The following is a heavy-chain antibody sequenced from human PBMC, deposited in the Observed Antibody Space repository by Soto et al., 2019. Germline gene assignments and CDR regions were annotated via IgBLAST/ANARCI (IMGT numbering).Heavy chain of an antibody. D-gene: IGHD1-26*01. CDR3: ARDTVGGNWFDP. Sequence: QVQLVQSGAEVKKPGASVKVSCKASGYTFTSYGISWVRQAPGQGLEWMGWINPYNGNTNYAQKLQGRVTMTTDTSTSPAYMDLRSLRSDDTAVYYWARDTVGGNWFDPWGQGALVTVSS. CDR1: GYTFTSYG. V-gene: IGHV1-18*01. J-gene: IGHJ5*02. CDR2: INPYNGNT.